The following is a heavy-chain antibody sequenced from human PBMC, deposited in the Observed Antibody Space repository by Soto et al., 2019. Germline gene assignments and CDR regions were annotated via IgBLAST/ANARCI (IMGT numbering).Heavy chain of an antibody. D-gene: IGHD3-22*01. CDR2: IGIGSSTK. CDR1: GFTFRNDG. Sequence: GGSLRLSCAASGFTFRNDGMDWVRQAPGKGQEWVSYIGIGSSTKYYADSVKGRFTISRDNAKNSLYLQMNSLRAEDTAVYYCARDQLYYNDISGRPLNAFDVWGQGTMVTVSS. CDR3: ARDQLYYNDISGRPLNAFDV. V-gene: IGHV3-48*01. J-gene: IGHJ3*01.